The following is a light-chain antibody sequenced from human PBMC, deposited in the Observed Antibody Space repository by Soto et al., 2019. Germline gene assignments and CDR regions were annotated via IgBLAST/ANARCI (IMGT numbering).Light chain of an antibody. CDR3: QQRSNWPRVT. CDR2: DAS. CDR1: QSVSSY. Sequence: IVLTQSQATLSSSPGERATLSCRARQSVSSYLAWYQQKPGQAPRLLIYDASNRATGIPARFSGSGSGTDFTLTSGSLEPEDFAFYYCQQRSNWPRVTFGPGTKGDIK. J-gene: IGKJ3*01. V-gene: IGKV3-11*01.